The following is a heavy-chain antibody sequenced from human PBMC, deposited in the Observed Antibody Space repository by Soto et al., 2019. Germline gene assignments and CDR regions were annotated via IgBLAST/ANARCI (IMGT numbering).Heavy chain of an antibody. J-gene: IGHJ6*02. Sequence: APVKVSCKASGYTFTGYYMHWVRQAPGQGLEWMGWINPNSGGTNYAQKFQGRVTMTRDTSISTAYMELSRLRSDDTAVYYCASEYQLLGDYYYYGMDVWGQGTTVTVSS. V-gene: IGHV1-2*02. CDR2: INPNSGGT. CDR1: GYTFTGYY. D-gene: IGHD2-2*01. CDR3: ASEYQLLGDYYYYGMDV.